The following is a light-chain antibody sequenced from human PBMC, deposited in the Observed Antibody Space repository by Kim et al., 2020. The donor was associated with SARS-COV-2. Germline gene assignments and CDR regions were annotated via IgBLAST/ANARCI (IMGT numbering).Light chain of an antibody. CDR3: QQTYSATRA. CDR1: QGISSD. CDR2: TAS. V-gene: IGKV1-39*01. Sequence: ASVGDRVTIACRASQGISSDLAWCRQKPRREPEHLIYTASSLQSGVHARFTGSGSEADFTLTIRSLQPEDFATYYCQQTYSATRAFGQGTKMDIK. J-gene: IGKJ1*01.